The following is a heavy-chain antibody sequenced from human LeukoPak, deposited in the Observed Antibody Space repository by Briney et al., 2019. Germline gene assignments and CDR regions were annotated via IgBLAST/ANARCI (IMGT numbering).Heavy chain of an antibody. D-gene: IGHD3-10*01. V-gene: IGHV1-8*01. CDR1: GYTFTSYD. CDR3: ASKNGSGSTYFDY. CDR2: MNPNSGNT. Sequence: ASVKVSCKASGYTFTSYDINWVRQATGQGLEWMGWMNPNSGNTGYAQKFQGRVTMTRNTSISTAYMELSSLRPDDTAVYYCASKNGSGSTYFDYWGQGTLVTVSS. J-gene: IGHJ4*02.